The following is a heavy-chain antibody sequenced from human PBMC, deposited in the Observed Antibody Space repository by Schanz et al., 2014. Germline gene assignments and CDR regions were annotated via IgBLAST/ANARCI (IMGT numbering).Heavy chain of an antibody. CDR2: IYHSGRT. V-gene: IGHV4-4*02. Sequence: QVQLQESGPGLVKPSVTLSLTCAVSGDSITSNRWWSWVRQPPGKGLEWIGEIYHSGRTNYDPSRKSRVTISRDNANNQLSLKVSSVTAADTAIYYCARGDISGYNGGLMDTWGQGTLXTVSS. CDR1: GDSITSNRW. J-gene: IGHJ5*02. D-gene: IGHD5-12*01. CDR3: ARGDISGYNGGLMDT.